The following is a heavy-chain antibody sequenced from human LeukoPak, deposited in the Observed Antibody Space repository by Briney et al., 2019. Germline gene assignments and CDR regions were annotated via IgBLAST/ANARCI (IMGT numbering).Heavy chain of an antibody. CDR2: INPNSGGT. CDR1: GYTFTGYY. Sequence: ASVKVSCKASGYTFTGYYMHWVRQAPGQGLEWMGWINPNSGGTNYAQKFQGWVTMTRDTSISTAYMELSRLRSDDTAVYYCARSPDYYDSSGEFDYWGQGTLATVSS. CDR3: ARSPDYYDSSGEFDY. J-gene: IGHJ4*02. V-gene: IGHV1-2*04. D-gene: IGHD3-22*01.